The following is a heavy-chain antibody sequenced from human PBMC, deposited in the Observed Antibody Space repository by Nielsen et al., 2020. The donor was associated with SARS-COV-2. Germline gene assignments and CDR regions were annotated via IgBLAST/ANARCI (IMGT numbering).Heavy chain of an antibody. CDR1: GFTFTGSP. V-gene: IGHV3-73*01. D-gene: IGHD6-19*01. CDR3: TRPLDSGWYDY. J-gene: IGHJ4*02. CDR2: ITSKAHNYAT. Sequence: GESLKISCAASGFTFTGSPMHWVRQASGKGLEWVGRITSKAHNYATAYAASVKGRFTISRDDSKNTAYLQMNSLKTEDTAVYYCTRPLDSGWYDYWGQGTLVTV.